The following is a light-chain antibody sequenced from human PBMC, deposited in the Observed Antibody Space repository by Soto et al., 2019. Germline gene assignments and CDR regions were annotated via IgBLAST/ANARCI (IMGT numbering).Light chain of an antibody. CDR2: GNS. CDR1: SSNIGAGYD. J-gene: IGLJ1*01. Sequence: QSVLTQPPSVSGAPGQRVTIACPGSSSNIGAGYDVHWYQQLPGTAPKLLIYGNSNRPSGVPDRFPGSKSGTSASLAITGLQAEDEADYYCQSYDSSLSALYVFGTGTKATVL. CDR3: QSYDSSLSALYV. V-gene: IGLV1-40*01.